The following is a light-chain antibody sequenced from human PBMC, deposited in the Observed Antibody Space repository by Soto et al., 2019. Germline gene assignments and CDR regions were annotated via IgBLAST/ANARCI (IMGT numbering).Light chain of an antibody. Sequence: QSVLAQPASVSGSPGQSITISCTVTGSDVGSYNLVSWYQQHPGKAPKLMIYEGSKRPSGVSNRFSASKSGNTASLTISGLQAEDEADYYCCSYAGSSTYVFGTGTKVTLL. V-gene: IGLV2-23*01. CDR3: CSYAGSSTYV. CDR2: EGS. CDR1: GSDVGSYNL. J-gene: IGLJ1*01.